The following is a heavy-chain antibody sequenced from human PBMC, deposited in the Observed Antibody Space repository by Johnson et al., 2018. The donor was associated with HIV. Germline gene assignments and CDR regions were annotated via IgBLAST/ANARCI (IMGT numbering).Heavy chain of an antibody. CDR1: GFTFSDYW. CDR3: AREGVGTTCPFDM. Sequence: VHLVESGGGLVQPGGSLRLSCAASGFTFSDYWMSWVRQAPGKGLEWVANIKQDESEKYYVDSVKGRFSISRDNAKNSLYLQMNSLRAEDTAVYYCAREGVGTTCPFDMWGQGTMVTVSS. D-gene: IGHD1-26*01. J-gene: IGHJ3*02. CDR2: IKQDESEK. V-gene: IGHV3-7*05.